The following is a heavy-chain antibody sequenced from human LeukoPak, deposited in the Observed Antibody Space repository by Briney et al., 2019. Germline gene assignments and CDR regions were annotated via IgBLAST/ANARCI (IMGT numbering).Heavy chain of an antibody. CDR2: ISAYNGNT. CDR3: ARDLADTYYYYFNDMDV. Sequence: ASVKVSCKASGYTFTSYGMSGVRQARGRGVEGMGWISAYNGNTNYAQKFQGRGTMTTATSTSTAYMELRSLRSVDTAVYYCARDLADTYYYYFNDMDVWGQGTTVTASS. D-gene: IGHD3-10*01. V-gene: IGHV1-18*01. J-gene: IGHJ6*02. CDR1: GYTFTSYG.